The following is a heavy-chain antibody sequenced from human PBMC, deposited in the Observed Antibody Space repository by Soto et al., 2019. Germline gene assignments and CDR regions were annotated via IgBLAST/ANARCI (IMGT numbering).Heavy chain of an antibody. CDR1: GFTFSSYG. J-gene: IGHJ4*02. V-gene: IGHV3-33*01. CDR3: ARANCGGDCYPTSLDY. D-gene: IGHD2-21*02. CDR2: IRYDGSNK. Sequence: QVQLVESGGGVVQPGRSLRLSCAASGFTFSSYGMHWVRQAPGKGLEWGAVIRYDGSNKYYADSVKGRFTISRDNSKNTLYLQMNSLRAEDTAVYYCARANCGGDCYPTSLDYWGQGTLVTVSS.